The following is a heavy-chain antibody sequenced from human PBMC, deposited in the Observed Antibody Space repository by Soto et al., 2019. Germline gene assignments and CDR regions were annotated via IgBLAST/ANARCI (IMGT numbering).Heavy chain of an antibody. V-gene: IGHV4-30-2*06. J-gene: IGHJ6*02. Sequence: SETLSLTCAISGGSVSSGVFSWNWIRQSPGQGLEWILYISHVGSPHYTPSLESRVTISVDRSTNVISLNLTSVTPADTAVYFCARGHYYYAMDVWGQGTTVTVSS. CDR3: ARGHYYYAMDV. CDR2: ISHVGSP. CDR1: GGSVSSGVFS.